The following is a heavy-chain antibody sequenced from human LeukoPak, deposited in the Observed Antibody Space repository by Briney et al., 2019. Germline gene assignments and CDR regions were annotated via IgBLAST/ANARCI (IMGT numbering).Heavy chain of an antibody. J-gene: IGHJ4*02. Sequence: GGSLRLSCAASGFTFSSYAMSWVRQAPGKGLEWVSAISGSGGSTYYADPVKGRFTISRDNSKNTLYLQMNSLRAEDTAVYYCAKALDVRATGPYVHWGQGTLVTVSS. CDR2: ISGSGGST. D-gene: IGHD1-26*01. CDR3: AKALDVRATGPYVH. CDR1: GFTFSSYA. V-gene: IGHV3-23*01.